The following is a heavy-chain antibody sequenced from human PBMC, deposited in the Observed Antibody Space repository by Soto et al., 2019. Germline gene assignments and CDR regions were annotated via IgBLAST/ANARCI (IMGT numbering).Heavy chain of an antibody. CDR1: GYTFTSYG. Sequence: QVQLVQSGAEVKKPGASVKVSCKASGYTFTSYGISWVRQAPGQGLEWMGWISAYNGNTNYAQKLQGRVTMTTDTSTTTAYMELRSLRSDDTAVYSCAREPLGYWSGGSCYSGAFDICGQRTMVTVSS. V-gene: IGHV1-18*01. J-gene: IGHJ3*02. CDR3: AREPLGYWSGGSCYSGAFDI. D-gene: IGHD2-15*01. CDR2: ISAYNGNT.